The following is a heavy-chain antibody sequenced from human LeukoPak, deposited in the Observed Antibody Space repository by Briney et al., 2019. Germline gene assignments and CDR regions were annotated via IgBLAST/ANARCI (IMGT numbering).Heavy chain of an antibody. D-gene: IGHD3-10*01. CDR3: ARDSGYYGSGSYYMSDPIPPFDY. CDR2: ISAYNGNT. CDR1: GYTFTSYG. Sequence: GESLKVSCKASGYTFTSYGISWVRQAPGQGLEWMGWISAYNGNTNYAQKLQGRVTMTTDTSTSTAYMELRSLRSDDTAVYYCARDSGYYGSGSYYMSDPIPPFDYWGQGTLVTVSS. V-gene: IGHV1-18*01. J-gene: IGHJ4*02.